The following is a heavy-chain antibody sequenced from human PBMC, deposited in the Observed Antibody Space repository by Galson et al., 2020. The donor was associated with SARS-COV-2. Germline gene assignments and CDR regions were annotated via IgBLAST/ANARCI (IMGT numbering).Heavy chain of an antibody. J-gene: IGHJ6*02. Sequence: QLGESLKISCAASGFTFSSYWMSWVRQAPGKGLEWVANIKQDGSEKYYVDSVKGRFTISRDNAKNSLYLQMNSLRAEDTAVYYCARFYYYDSSGFPDYYYGMDVWGQGTTVTVSS. D-gene: IGHD3-22*01. V-gene: IGHV3-7*04. CDR1: GFTFSSYW. CDR2: IKQDGSEK. CDR3: ARFYYYDSSGFPDYYYGMDV.